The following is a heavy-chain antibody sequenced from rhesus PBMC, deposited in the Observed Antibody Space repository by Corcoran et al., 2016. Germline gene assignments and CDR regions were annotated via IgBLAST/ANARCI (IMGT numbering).Heavy chain of an antibody. V-gene: IGHV4-169*01. CDR3: ASTKLVFDY. J-gene: IGHJ4*01. Sequence: QLQLQESGPGLVKPSETLSVTCAVSGGSIISSYWSWLLQAPGKGLEWIGSIYGSCSSTNYNRSLKSRVTLSVDTSKNQLSLKLSSVTTEDTAVYYCASTKLVFDYWGHGVLVTVSS. CDR1: GGSIISSY. CDR2: IYGSCSST. D-gene: IGHD2-21*01.